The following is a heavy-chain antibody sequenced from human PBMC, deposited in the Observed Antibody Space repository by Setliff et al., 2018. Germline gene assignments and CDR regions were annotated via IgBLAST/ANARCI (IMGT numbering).Heavy chain of an antibody. V-gene: IGHV4-39*01. CDR3: TRLYYTSRALYFDI. J-gene: IGHJ4*02. D-gene: IGHD3-3*01. Sequence: KASETLSLTCTVSGGSISSSSYYWGWIRQPPGKGLEWIGSIYYSGSTYYNPSLKSRVTISVDTSKNQFSLNLQSVTAADTAVYYCTRLYYTSRALYFDIWGQGHQVTVS. CDR1: GGSISSSSYY. CDR2: IYYSGST.